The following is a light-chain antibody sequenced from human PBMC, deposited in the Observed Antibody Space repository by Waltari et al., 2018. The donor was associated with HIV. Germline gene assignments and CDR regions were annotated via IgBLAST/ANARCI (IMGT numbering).Light chain of an antibody. V-gene: IGLV1-40*01. CDR1: SSNIGAGYD. CDR2: GTI. CDR3: QSYDSSLSGSV. J-gene: IGLJ2*01. Sequence: QSVLTQPPSVSGAPGQRVTISCTGSSSNIGAGYDVHWYQQLPGTAPKLLIYGTINRPSGVPDRFAGSKSGTSASLAITGLQAEDEADYYCQSYDSSLSGSVFGGGTKLTVL.